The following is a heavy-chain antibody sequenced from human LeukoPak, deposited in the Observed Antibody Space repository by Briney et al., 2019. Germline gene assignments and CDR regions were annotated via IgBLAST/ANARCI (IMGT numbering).Heavy chain of an antibody. CDR1: GYTFTGYY. J-gene: IGHJ4*02. CDR2: INPNSGGT. D-gene: IGHD6-13*01. CDR3: ARSKNIAAAGTGVGY. V-gene: IGHV1-2*02. Sequence: ASVKVSCKASGYTFTGYYMHWVRQAPGQGLEWMGWINPNSGGTNYAQKFQGRVTMTRDTSISTAYMELSRLRCDDTAVYYCARSKNIAAAGTGVGYWGQGTLVTVSS.